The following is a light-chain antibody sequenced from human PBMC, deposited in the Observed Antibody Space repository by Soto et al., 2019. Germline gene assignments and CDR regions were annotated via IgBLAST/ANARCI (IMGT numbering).Light chain of an antibody. J-gene: IGKJ1*01. CDR3: QHYGTSTRT. V-gene: IGKV3-20*01. CDR1: QSVSATY. CDR2: AAS. Sequence: EIVLTQSPGTLSLSPGESATLSCRATQSVSATYLAWYQQEPGQAPRLLIYAASSRATDIPDRFSGSGSGTDFTLAISRLEPEDFAVYWCQHYGTSTRTFGQGTKVDIK.